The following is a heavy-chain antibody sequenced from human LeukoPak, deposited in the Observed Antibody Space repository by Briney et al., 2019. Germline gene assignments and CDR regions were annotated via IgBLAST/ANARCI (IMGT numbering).Heavy chain of an antibody. CDR3: ARDLYYYDSSGFY. CDR1: GFTFSSYG. J-gene: IGHJ4*02. Sequence: PGGSLRLSCAASGFTFSSYGMSWVRQAPGKGLEWVSYISSSGRTIYYEDSVKGRFAISRDNAKDSLYLQMNSLRAEDTAVYYCARDLYYYDSSGFYWGQGTLVTVSS. CDR2: ISSSGRTI. V-gene: IGHV3-48*04. D-gene: IGHD3-22*01.